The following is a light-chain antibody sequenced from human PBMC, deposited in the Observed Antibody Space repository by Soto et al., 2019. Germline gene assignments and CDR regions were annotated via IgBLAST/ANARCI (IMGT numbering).Light chain of an antibody. V-gene: IGKV3-20*01. CDR1: QSVSSSF. CDR3: QQYGSSPFT. J-gene: IGKJ4*01. CDR2: SAS. Sequence: EIVLTQSPGTLSLSPGERATLSCRASQSVSSSFLAWYRQKPGQAPRLLIYSASSRATGISGRFSGSGSGTDFTLTIDRLEPGDFAVYYCQQYGSSPFTFGGGTKVDIK.